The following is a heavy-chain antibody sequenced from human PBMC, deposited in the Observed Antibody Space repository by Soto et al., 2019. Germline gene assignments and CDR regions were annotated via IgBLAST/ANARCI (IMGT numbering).Heavy chain of an antibody. CDR1: GGSISSGGYS. J-gene: IGHJ4*02. D-gene: IGHD3-16*01. CDR3: ARETDGLDY. V-gene: IGHV4-30-2*01. Sequence: SETLSLTCAVSGGSISSGGYSWSWIRQPPGKGLEWIGYIYHSGSTYYNPSLKSRATISVDRSKNQFSLKLSSVTAADTAVYYCARETDGLDYWGQGTLVTVSS. CDR2: IYHSGST.